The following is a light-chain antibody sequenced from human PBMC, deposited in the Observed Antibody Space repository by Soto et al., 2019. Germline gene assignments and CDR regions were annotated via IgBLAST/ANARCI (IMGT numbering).Light chain of an antibody. CDR2: AAS. CDR3: QQSNSFPIT. Sequence: DIQMTQSPSSVSASVGDRVTITCRASQGINNWLAWYQQTPGKVPKLLIYAASTLQSGVPSRFSGSGSGTDFTLIISSLQPEDFATYYCQQSNSFPITFGQGTRLEIK. V-gene: IGKV1-12*01. CDR1: QGINNW. J-gene: IGKJ5*01.